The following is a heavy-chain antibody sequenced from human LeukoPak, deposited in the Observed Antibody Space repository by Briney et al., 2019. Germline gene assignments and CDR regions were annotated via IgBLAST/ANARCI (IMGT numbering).Heavy chain of an antibody. D-gene: IGHD1-26*01. Sequence: PGRSLRLSCAASGFTFSSYAMHWVRQAPGKGLEWVAVISYDGSNKYYADSVKGRFTISRDNSKNTLYLQMNSLRAEDTAVYYCARDLFSGMHDYYYYGMDVWGQGTTVTVSS. J-gene: IGHJ6*02. CDR1: GFTFSSYA. V-gene: IGHV3-30*04. CDR3: ARDLFSGMHDYYYYGMDV. CDR2: ISYDGSNK.